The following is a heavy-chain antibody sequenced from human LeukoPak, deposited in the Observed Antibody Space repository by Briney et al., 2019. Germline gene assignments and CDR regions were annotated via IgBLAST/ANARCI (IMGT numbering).Heavy chain of an antibody. J-gene: IGHJ6*02. CDR2: ITDSGNTI. D-gene: IGHD3-9*01. CDR1: GFTYSDYN. V-gene: IGHV3-11*01. CDR3: ARSIGLTGGGVDV. Sequence: GGSLRLSCAASGFTYSDYNMNWVRQASGKGREGVSYITDSGNTIHYADSVKGRFTISRDNAKNSLYLQMNSLRAEDTAVYYCARSIGLTGGGVDVWGQGTTVTVSS.